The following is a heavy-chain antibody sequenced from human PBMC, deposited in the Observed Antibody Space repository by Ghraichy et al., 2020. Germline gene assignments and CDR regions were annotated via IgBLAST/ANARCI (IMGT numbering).Heavy chain of an antibody. Sequence: SETMSLTCTVSGGSISSYYWSWIRQPPGKGLEWIGYIYYSGSTNYNPSLKSRVTISVDKSKNQFSLKLSSVTAADTAVYYCARTRRLDSSSWFHVGFYCDYWGQGTLVTVSS. CDR3: ARTRRLDSSSWFHVGFYCDY. CDR1: GGSISSYY. CDR2: IYYSGST. D-gene: IGHD6-13*01. V-gene: IGHV4-59*01. J-gene: IGHJ4*02.